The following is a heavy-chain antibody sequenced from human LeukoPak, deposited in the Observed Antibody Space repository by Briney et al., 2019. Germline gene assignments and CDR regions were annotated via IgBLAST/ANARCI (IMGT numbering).Heavy chain of an antibody. V-gene: IGHV4-59*01. D-gene: IGHD6-19*01. CDR2: IYYSGST. CDR1: GGSISGYY. CDR3: ARGQPEEQWLVVGNWFDP. Sequence: SETLSLTCTVSGGSISGYYWSWIRQPPGKGLEWIGYIYYSGSTNYNPSLKSRVTISVDTSKNQFSLKLSSVTAADTAVYYCARGQPEEQWLVVGNWFDPWGQGTLVTVSS. J-gene: IGHJ5*02.